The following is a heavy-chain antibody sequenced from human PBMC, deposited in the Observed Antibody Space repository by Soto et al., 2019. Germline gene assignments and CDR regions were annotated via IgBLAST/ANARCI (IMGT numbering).Heavy chain of an antibody. J-gene: IGHJ6*03. CDR1: GFTFSNYE. D-gene: IGHD2-15*01. CDR3: AKDKGVVVAATTDYYYYYMDV. CDR2: ISGSGGST. Sequence: GGSLRLSCAASGFTFSNYEMHWVRQAPGKGLEYVSGISGSGGSTYYADSVKGRFTISRDNSKNTLYLQMNSLRAEDTAVYYCAKDKGVVVAATTDYYYYYMDVWGKGTTVTVSS. V-gene: IGHV3-23*01.